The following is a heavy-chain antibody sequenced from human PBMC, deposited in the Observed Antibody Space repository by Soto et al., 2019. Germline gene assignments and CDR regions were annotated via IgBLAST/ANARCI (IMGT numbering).Heavy chain of an antibody. D-gene: IGHD4-17*01. CDR1: XGTSSTYT. CDR3: AREEGTVTYDY. CDR2: IIAVLGIT. J-gene: IGHJ4*02. V-gene: IGHV1-69*08. Sequence: QVHLVQSGAEVRKPGSSVKVSCKASXGTSSTYTISWVRQAPGQGLEWMGRIIAVLGITNYAQSFQGRVTITADKSTSTAYMELSSLRSEDTAVYYCAREEGTVTYDYWGQGTLVTVSS.